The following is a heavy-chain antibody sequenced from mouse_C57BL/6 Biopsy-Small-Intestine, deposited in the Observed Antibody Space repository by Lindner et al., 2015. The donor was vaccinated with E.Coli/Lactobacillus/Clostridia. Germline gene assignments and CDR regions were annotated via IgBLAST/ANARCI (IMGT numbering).Heavy chain of an antibody. CDR2: ISYDGSN. D-gene: IGHD1-1*01. CDR1: GYSITSGYY. J-gene: IGHJ1*03. Sequence: VQLQESGPGLVKPSQSLSLTCSVTGYSITSGYYWNWIRQFPGNKLEWMGYISYDGSNNYNPSLKNRISITRDTSKNQFFLKLNSVTTEDTATYYCARERIYYVDVWGTGTTVTVSS. V-gene: IGHV3-6*01. CDR3: ARERIYYVDV.